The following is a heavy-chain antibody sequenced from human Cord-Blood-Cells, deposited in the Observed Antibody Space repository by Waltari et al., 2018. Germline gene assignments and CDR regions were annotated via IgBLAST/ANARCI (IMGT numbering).Heavy chain of an antibody. CDR1: GYTFTSYD. J-gene: IGHJ6*03. CDR2: MNPNSGNT. Sequence: QVQLVQSGAEVQKPGASVKVSCKASGYTFTSYDIKWERQATVQGREGMGWMNPNSGNTGYAQKFQGRVTITRNTSISTAYMELSSLRSEDTAVYYCARERYGSGSYFTPFDYYYMDVWGKGTTVTVSS. V-gene: IGHV1-8*03. CDR3: ARERYGSGSYFTPFDYYYMDV. D-gene: IGHD3-10*01.